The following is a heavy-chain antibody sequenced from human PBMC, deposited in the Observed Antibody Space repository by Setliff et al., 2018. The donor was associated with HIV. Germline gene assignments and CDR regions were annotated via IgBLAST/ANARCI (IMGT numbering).Heavy chain of an antibody. D-gene: IGHD1-26*01. CDR2: IGSSGTTI. CDR1: GFTFSNYE. V-gene: IGHV3-48*03. J-gene: IGHJ4*01. CDR3: VKDSGSFLIGAGYFES. Sequence: GGSLRLSCAASGFTFSNYEMNWVRQAPGKGLEWVSSIGSSGTTIYYADSMKGRFTISRDNAKNSLYLQMNTLTSDDMALYYCVKDSGSFLIGAGYFESWGQGTLVTVSS.